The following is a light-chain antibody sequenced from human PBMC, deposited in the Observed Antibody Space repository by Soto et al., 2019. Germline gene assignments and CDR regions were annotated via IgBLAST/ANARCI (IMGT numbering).Light chain of an antibody. CDR1: QSVSSNY. J-gene: IGKJ1*01. CDR2: SAS. CDR3: QHYYTSPWT. V-gene: IGKV3-20*01. Sequence: EIVLTQSPGTLSLSPGERATLSCRASQSVSSNYLAWYQQKRGQPPSLLIYSASSRATGIPTRFSGSGSGTDFTLTISRLEPEDFAVYYCQHYYTSPWTFGQGTKVEI.